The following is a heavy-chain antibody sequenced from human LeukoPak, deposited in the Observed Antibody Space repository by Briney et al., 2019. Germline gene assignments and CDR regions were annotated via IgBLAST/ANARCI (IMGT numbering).Heavy chain of an antibody. CDR3: AKDIRARVGATVFDY. D-gene: IGHD1-26*01. CDR1: GFTISSYA. J-gene: IGHJ4*02. CDR2: ISGIVGST. V-gene: IGHV3-23*01. Sequence: AGGSLRLSCAASGFTISSYAMTWVRQAPGKGLEWVSVISGIVGSTYYADSVKGRFTISRDNSKNTLYLHMNSLRAEDTAVYYCAKDIRARVGATVFDYWGQGTLVTVSS.